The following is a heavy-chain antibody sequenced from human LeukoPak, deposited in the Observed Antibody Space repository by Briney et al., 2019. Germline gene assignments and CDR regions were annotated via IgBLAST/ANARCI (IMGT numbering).Heavy chain of an antibody. D-gene: IGHD3-3*01. J-gene: IGHJ5*02. CDR2: INHSGST. CDR3: ARGVLNYDFWSGYSHSCFDP. Sequence: PSQTLSLTCTVSGGSISSGSYYWSWIRQPAGKGLEWIGEINHSGSTNYNPSLKSRVTISVDTSKNQFSLKLSSVTAADTAVYYCARGVLNYDFWSGYSHSCFDPWGQGTLVTVSS. V-gene: IGHV4-61*09. CDR1: GGSISSGSYY.